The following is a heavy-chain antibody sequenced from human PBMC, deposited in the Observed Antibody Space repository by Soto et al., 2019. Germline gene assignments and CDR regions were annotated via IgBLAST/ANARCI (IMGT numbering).Heavy chain of an antibody. CDR3: ARDWSRWDY. CDR2: ISYDGSNQ. D-gene: IGHD2-15*01. CDR1: GFTFSSYA. J-gene: IGHJ4*02. V-gene: IGHV3-30-3*01. Sequence: GGSLRLSCAASGFTFSSYAMHWVRQAPGKGLEWVAVISYDGSNQYYADSVKGRFTISRDNSKNTLYLQMNSLRAEDTAVYYCARDWSRWDYSGPGTMVTVYS.